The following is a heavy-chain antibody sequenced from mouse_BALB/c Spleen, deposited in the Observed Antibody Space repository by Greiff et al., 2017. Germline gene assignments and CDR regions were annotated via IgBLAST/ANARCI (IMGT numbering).Heavy chain of an antibody. Sequence: EVKLVESGGGLVKPGGSLKLSCAASGFTFSDYYMYWVRQTPEKRLEWVATISDGGSYTYYPDSVKGRFTISRDNAKNNLYLQMSSLKSEDTAMYYCARRRGNYDAMDYWGQGTSVTVSS. D-gene: IGHD2-1*01. CDR3: ARRRGNYDAMDY. J-gene: IGHJ4*01. CDR1: GFTFSDYY. CDR2: ISDGGSYT. V-gene: IGHV5-4*02.